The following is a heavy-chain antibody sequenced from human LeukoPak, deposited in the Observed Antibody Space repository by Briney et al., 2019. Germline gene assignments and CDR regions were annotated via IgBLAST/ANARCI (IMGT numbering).Heavy chain of an antibody. CDR2: INPNSGGA. J-gene: IGHJ5*02. V-gene: IGHV1-2*02. CDR1: GYSFTDYY. D-gene: IGHD2-21*01. CDR3: ASADRLNGGPYLIGP. Sequence: ASVKVSCKTSGYSFTDYYMHWVRQDPGQGLEWMGWINPNSGGASSAQKFQGRVTMTRDTSITTAYMEVSWLTSDDTAIYYCASADRLNGGPYLIGPWGQGTLVPVSS.